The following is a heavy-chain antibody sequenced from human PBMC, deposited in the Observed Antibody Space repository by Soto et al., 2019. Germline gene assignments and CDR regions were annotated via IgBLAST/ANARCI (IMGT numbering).Heavy chain of an antibody. V-gene: IGHV1-69*01. J-gene: IGHJ4*02. CDR2: IIPIFGTA. Sequence: QVQLVQSGAEVKKPGSSVKVSCKASGGTFSRYAISWVRQAPGQGLEWMGGIIPIFGTANYAQKFQGRVTITADESTSTAYMELGSLRSEDTAVYYCARDGAFPGGYLEWSYSFDYWGQGTLVTVSS. D-gene: IGHD3-3*01. CDR3: ARDGAFPGGYLEWSYSFDY. CDR1: GGTFSRYA.